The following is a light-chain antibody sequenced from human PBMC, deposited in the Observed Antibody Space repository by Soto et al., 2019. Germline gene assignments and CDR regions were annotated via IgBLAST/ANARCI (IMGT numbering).Light chain of an antibody. CDR3: QQRSNWPLT. J-gene: IGKJ4*01. Sequence: EIVLTQSPATLSLSPGESATLSCRASQSVSRYLAWYQQKPGQTPRLLIYDASNRAAGIPARFSGSGSGTDFTLTISSLEPEDFAVYYCQQRSNWPLTFGGGTKVDTK. CDR2: DAS. V-gene: IGKV3-11*01. CDR1: QSVSRY.